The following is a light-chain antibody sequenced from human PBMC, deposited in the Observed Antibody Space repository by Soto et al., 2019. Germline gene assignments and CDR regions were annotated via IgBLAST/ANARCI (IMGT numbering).Light chain of an antibody. CDR2: EVS. CDR3: QHYNSYSGT. J-gene: IGKJ2*02. CDR1: QSISSW. Sequence: DIPMTQSPSTLSASVGDRVTITCRASQSISSWLAWYQQKPGKAPKLLIYEVSSLESGVPSRVSGSGSGTEFTLTISSLQPDDFATYYCQHYNSYSGTFGQGTKLEIK. V-gene: IGKV1-5*01.